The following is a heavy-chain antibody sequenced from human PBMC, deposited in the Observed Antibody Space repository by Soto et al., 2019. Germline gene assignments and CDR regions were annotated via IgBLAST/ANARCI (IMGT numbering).Heavy chain of an antibody. CDR1: GGSISSGVYY. CDR2: IYYSGST. Sequence: PSETLSLTCSVSGGSISSGVYYWSWIRQHPGKGLEWIGFIYYSGSTSYNPSLKSRVTISSDTSKNQFSLKLSSVTAADTAVYYCATPSIPAVGRDDAFYIWGQGTLVTVSS. D-gene: IGHD6-13*01. J-gene: IGHJ3*02. CDR3: ATPSIPAVGRDDAFYI. V-gene: IGHV4-31*02.